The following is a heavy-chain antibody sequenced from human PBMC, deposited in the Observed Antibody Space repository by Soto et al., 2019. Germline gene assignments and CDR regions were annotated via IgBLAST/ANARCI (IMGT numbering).Heavy chain of an antibody. Sequence: GGSLRLSCAASGFTFSSYGMHWVRQAPGKGLEWVAVISYDGSNKYYADSVKGRFTISRDNSKNTLYLQMNSLRAEDTAVYYCAKRYSTNYDFWSGYFDYWGQGTLVTVSS. V-gene: IGHV3-30*18. D-gene: IGHD3-3*01. CDR2: ISYDGSNK. J-gene: IGHJ4*02. CDR3: AKRYSTNYDFWSGYFDY. CDR1: GFTFSSYG.